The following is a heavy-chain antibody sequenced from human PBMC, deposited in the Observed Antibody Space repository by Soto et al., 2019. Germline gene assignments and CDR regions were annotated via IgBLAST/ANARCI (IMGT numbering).Heavy chain of an antibody. CDR2: TTYDGGIK. CDR3: ARYSGYEDS. D-gene: IGHD5-12*01. J-gene: IGHJ4*02. CDR1: GFSYSSCG. Sequence: GGSLRLTCASSGFSYSSCGIERVRLAPGKGLEWVAATTYDGGIKHYVDSVKGRFTISRDNAKNSLYLQMNTLRDEDTALYYCARYSGYEDSWGQGTLVTGSS. V-gene: IGHV3-30*03.